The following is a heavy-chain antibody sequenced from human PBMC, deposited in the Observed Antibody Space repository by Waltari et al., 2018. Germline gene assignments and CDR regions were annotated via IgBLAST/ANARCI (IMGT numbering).Heavy chain of an antibody. CDR1: GYSLTSYY. J-gene: IGHJ5*02. D-gene: IGHD2-2*01. CDR2: INPNSGDT. CDR3: ARESAFSTSWYPGFDP. Sequence: QVELVQSGAEVRKPGASVKVSCKASGYSLTSYYMHWVRQAPGLGREWMGRINPNSGDTNSAPKFQGRVTLTRDTSVNTAFLELRSLTSDDTAVYFCARESAFSTSWYPGFDPWGQGTLVTVAS. V-gene: IGHV1-2*06.